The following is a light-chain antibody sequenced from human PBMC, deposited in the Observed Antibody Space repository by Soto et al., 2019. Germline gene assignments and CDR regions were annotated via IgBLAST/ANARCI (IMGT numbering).Light chain of an antibody. Sequence: QSALTQPASVSGSPGQSITISCTGTSSDVGGFNYVSWYQQHPGKAPKLMIYEVSNRPSGVSNRFSGSKSGNTASLTISGLQAEDEADYYCSSYTSRSTRVFGERTKLTVL. V-gene: IGLV2-14*01. J-gene: IGLJ3*02. CDR2: EVS. CDR3: SSYTSRSTRV. CDR1: SSDVGGFNY.